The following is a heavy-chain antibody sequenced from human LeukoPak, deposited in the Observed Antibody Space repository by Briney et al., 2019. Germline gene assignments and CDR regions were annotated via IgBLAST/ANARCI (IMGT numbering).Heavy chain of an antibody. Sequence: GSLRLSCAASGFTFCNYGMSWVRQAPGKGLEWVSGISGGGGSTYYADSVKGRFTISRDNSKNTLYLQMNSLRAEDTAVYYCAKDSRAPATAINWGQGTLVTVSS. CDR3: AKDSRAPATAIN. V-gene: IGHV3-23*01. J-gene: IGHJ4*02. D-gene: IGHD2-2*01. CDR1: GFTFCNYG. CDR2: ISGGGGST.